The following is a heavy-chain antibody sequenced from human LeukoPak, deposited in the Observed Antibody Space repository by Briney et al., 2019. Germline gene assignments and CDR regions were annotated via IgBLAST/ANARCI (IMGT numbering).Heavy chain of an antibody. CDR3: ARDGRRDGYNYYWFDP. V-gene: IGHV4-4*07. CDR1: GGSIRGYY. Sequence: SDTLSLTCTVTGGSIRGYYWTWFRQPVRMGLDGIRRIYTSGSTNYNPSLKSRVTMSVDTSKNQFSLKLSSVTAADTAVYYCARDGRRDGYNYYWFDPWGQGTLVTVSS. CDR2: IYTSGST. J-gene: IGHJ5*02. D-gene: IGHD5-24*01.